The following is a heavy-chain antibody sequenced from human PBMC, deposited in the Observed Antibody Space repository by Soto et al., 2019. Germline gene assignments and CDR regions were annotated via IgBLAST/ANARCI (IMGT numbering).Heavy chain of an antibody. CDR3: ARDQVVVAAILNYCYYGMVV. D-gene: IGHD2-15*01. J-gene: IGHJ6*02. V-gene: IGHV1-69*06. CDR2: IIPIFGTA. Sequence: SVKVSCKASGGTFSSYAISWVRQAPGQGLEWMGGIIPIFGTANYAQKFQGRVTITADKSTSTAYMELSSLRSEDTAVYYCARDQVVVAAILNYCYYGMVVWGQGPKVTV. CDR1: GGTFSSYA.